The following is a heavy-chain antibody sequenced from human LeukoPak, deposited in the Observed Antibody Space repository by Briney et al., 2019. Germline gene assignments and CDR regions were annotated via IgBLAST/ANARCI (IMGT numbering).Heavy chain of an antibody. CDR1: GASISSHY. Sequence: SETLSLTCTVSGASISSHYWSLIRQLPGKGLEYIGYISTSGSTNYNPSLKSRVTISVDTSKNQFSLKLRSVTAADTAIYYCARLIPITRTTDYFDYWGQGALVTVSS. CDR2: ISTSGST. CDR3: ARLIPITRTTDYFDY. J-gene: IGHJ4*02. D-gene: IGHD1-7*01. V-gene: IGHV4-4*09.